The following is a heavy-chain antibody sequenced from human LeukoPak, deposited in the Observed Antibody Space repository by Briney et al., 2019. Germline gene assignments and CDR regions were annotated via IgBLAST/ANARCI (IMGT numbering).Heavy chain of an antibody. Sequence: GGSLRLSCAASGFTFSSYSMNWVRQAPGKGLEWVSSISSSSSYIYYADSVKGRFIISRDNAKNSQYLQMNSLRAEDTAVYYCARDSSGGSCYDYWGQGTLVTVSS. CDR1: GFTFSSYS. J-gene: IGHJ4*02. V-gene: IGHV3-21*01. CDR2: ISSSSSYI. D-gene: IGHD2-15*01. CDR3: ARDSSGGSCYDY.